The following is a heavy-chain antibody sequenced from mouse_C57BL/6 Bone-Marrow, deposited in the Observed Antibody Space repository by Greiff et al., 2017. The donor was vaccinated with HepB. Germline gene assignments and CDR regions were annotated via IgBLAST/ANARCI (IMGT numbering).Heavy chain of an antibody. CDR1: GYSITSGYY. Sequence: EVQLVESGPGLVKPSQSLSLTCSVTGYSITSGYYWNWIRQFPGNKLEWMGYISYDGSNNYNPSLKNRISITRDTSKNQFFLKLNSVTTEDTATYYCARRLGRDYWGQGTTLTVSS. CDR2: ISYDGSN. V-gene: IGHV3-6*01. D-gene: IGHD4-1*01. J-gene: IGHJ2*01. CDR3: ARRLGRDY.